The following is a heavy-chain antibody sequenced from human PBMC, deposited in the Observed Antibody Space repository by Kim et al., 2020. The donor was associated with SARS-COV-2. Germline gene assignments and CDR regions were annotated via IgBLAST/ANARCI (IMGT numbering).Heavy chain of an antibody. CDR1: GFTFSSYW. D-gene: IGHD1-26*01. Sequence: GGSLRLSCAASGFTFSSYWMSWVRQAPGKGLEWVANIKQDGSEKYNVDSVKGRFTISRDNAKNSLYLQMNSLRAEDTAVYYCARDQRSGSYRDAFDIWGQGTMVTVSS. J-gene: IGHJ3*02. CDR3: ARDQRSGSYRDAFDI. CDR2: IKQDGSEK. V-gene: IGHV3-7*01.